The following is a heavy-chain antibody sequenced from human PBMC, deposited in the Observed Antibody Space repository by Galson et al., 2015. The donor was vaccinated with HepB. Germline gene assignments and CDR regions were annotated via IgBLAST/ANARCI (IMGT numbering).Heavy chain of an antibody. CDR1: GFTFSSYG. V-gene: IGHV3-30*02. Sequence: SLRLSCAASGFTFSSYGMHWVRQAPGKGLEWVAFIRYDGSNKYYADSVKGRFTISRDNSKNTLYLQMNSLRAEDTAVYYCAKDAAYYYGSGEGYGMDVWGQGTTVTVSS. J-gene: IGHJ6*02. CDR2: IRYDGSNK. CDR3: AKDAAYYYGSGEGYGMDV. D-gene: IGHD3-10*01.